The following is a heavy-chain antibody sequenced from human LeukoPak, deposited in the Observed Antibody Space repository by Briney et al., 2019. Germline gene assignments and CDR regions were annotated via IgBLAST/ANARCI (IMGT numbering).Heavy chain of an antibody. CDR2: IYYIGTT. J-gene: IGHJ6*03. D-gene: IGHD2-2*01. Sequence: SETLSLTCTVSGGSISSYYWSWLRQPPGKGLEWIGYIYYIGTTNYNPSLKSRVTISVDTSKNQFSLKLTSVTAADTAVYYCAREILGYCSSTSCYPDLYYYYMDVWGKGTTVTVSS. CDR3: AREILGYCSSTSCYPDLYYYYMDV. CDR1: GGSISSYY. V-gene: IGHV4-59*12.